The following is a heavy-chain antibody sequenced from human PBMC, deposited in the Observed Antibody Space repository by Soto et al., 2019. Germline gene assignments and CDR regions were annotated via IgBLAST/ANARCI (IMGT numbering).Heavy chain of an antibody. V-gene: IGHV3-30-3*01. CDR3: ASRPLNYYDSSGYNWFDP. CDR2: ISYDGSNK. Sequence: QVQLVESGGGVVQPGRSLRLSCAASGFTFSSYAMHWVRQAPGKGLEWVAVISYDGSNKYYADSVKGRFTISRDNSKNTLYLQMNSLRAEDTAVYYCASRPLNYYDSSGYNWFDPWGQGTLVTVSS. D-gene: IGHD3-22*01. J-gene: IGHJ5*02. CDR1: GFTFSSYA.